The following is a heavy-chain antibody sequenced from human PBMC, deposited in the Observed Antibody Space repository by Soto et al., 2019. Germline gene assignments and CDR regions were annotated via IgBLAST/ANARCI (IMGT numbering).Heavy chain of an antibody. CDR1: GYTFTRYG. V-gene: IGHV1-18*04. CDR2: ISAYNGNT. J-gene: IGHJ4*02. CDR3: AREAREPYSSGYYSTTDY. D-gene: IGHD3-22*01. Sequence: GASVKVSCKASGYTFTRYGISWVRQAPGQGLEWMGWISAYNGNTNYAQKLQGRVTMTTDTSTSTAYMELRSLRSDDTAVYYCAREAREPYSSGYYSTTDYWGQGTLVTVSS.